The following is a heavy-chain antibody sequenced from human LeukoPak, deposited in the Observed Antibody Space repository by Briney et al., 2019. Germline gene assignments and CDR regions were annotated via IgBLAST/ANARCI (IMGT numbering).Heavy chain of an antibody. V-gene: IGHV3-21*01. D-gene: IGHD4-17*01. CDR2: ISSSSSYI. J-gene: IGHJ4*02. CDR1: GFTVSSNY. CDR3: ARDQKLTTVPRYFDY. Sequence: GGSLRLSCAASGFTVSSNYMSWVRQAPGKGLEWVSSISSSSSYIYYADSVKGRFTISRDNAKNSLYLQMNSLRAEDTAVYYCARDQKLTTVPRYFDYWGQGTLVTVSS.